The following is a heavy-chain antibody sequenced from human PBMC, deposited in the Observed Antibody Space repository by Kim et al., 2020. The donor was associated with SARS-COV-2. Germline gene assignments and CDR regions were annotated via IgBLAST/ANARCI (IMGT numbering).Heavy chain of an antibody. CDR3: ARGLRSRAGWFDP. CDR1: GGSFSGYY. D-gene: IGHD6-13*01. V-gene: IGHV4-34*01. Sequence: SETLSLTCAVYGGSFSGYYWSWIRQPPGKGLEWIGEINHSGSTNYNPSLKSRVTISVDTSKNQFSLKLSSVTAADTAVYYCARGLRSRAGWFDPWGQGTLVTVSS. J-gene: IGHJ5*02. CDR2: INHSGST.